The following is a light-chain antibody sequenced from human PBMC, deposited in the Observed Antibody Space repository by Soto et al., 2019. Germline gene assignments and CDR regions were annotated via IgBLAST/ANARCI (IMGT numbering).Light chain of an antibody. CDR3: QQYNYWPPIT. Sequence: EIVMTQSPATLSVSPGERATLSCRASQSVSSNLAWYQQKPGQAPRLLIYGASTRATGIPARISGGGSGTEFPLTISSLQSEDFAVYYCQQYNYWPPITFGQGTRLEIK. CDR1: QSVSSN. CDR2: GAS. V-gene: IGKV3-15*01. J-gene: IGKJ5*01.